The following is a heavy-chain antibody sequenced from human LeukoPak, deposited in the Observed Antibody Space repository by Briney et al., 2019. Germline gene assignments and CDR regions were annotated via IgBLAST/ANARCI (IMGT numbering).Heavy chain of an antibody. D-gene: IGHD3-16*01. CDR2: FDPEDGET. Sequence: ASVKVSCKVSGYTLTELSMHWVRQAPGKGLEWMGGFDPEDGETIYAQKFQGRVTMTEDTSTDTAYMELSSPRSEDTAVYYCATATLFHYGMDVWGQGTTVTVSS. CDR1: GYTLTELS. J-gene: IGHJ6*02. V-gene: IGHV1-24*01. CDR3: ATATLFHYGMDV.